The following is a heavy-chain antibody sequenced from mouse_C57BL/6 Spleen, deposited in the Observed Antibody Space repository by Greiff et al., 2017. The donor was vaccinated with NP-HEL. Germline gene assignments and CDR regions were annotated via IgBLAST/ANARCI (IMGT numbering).Heavy chain of an antibody. CDR3: AREGYGSSPVYFDY. D-gene: IGHD1-1*01. Sequence: QVQLQQSGPELVKPGASVKISCKASGYTFTDYYINWVKQRPGQGLEWIGWIYPESGNTKYNEKFKGKATLTVDTSSSTAYMQLSSLTSEDSAVYFCAREGYGSSPVYFDYWGQGTTLTVSS. J-gene: IGHJ2*01. CDR2: IYPESGNT. V-gene: IGHV1-84*01. CDR1: GYTFTDYY.